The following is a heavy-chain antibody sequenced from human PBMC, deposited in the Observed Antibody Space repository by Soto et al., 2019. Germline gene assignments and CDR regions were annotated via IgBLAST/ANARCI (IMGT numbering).Heavy chain of an antibody. CDR3: ARYEGRITIFGVVKGGMDV. D-gene: IGHD3-3*01. J-gene: IGHJ6*02. CDR2: IIPIFGTA. Sequence: QVQLVQPGAEVKKPGSSVKVSCKASGGTFSSYAISWVRQAPGQGLEWMGGIIPIFGTANYAQKFQGRVTITADESTSTAYMELSSLRSEDTAVYYCARYEGRITIFGVVKGGMDVWGQGTTVTVSS. CDR1: GGTFSSYA. V-gene: IGHV1-69*01.